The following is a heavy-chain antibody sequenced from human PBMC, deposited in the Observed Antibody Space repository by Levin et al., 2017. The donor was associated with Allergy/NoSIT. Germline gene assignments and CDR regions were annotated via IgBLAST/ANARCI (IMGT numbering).Heavy chain of an antibody. D-gene: IGHD2-15*01. J-gene: IGHJ5*02. CDR2: ISDDGSKK. Sequence: GGSLRLSCAASGFTFSNYGMHWVRQAPGRGLEWVAVISDDGSKKYYGDSVKGRFTISRDNSKNTLYLQMNSLRAEDTAVYYCVKRGEDCSGEKCYYWFDPWGQGTLVTVSS. V-gene: IGHV3-30*03. CDR1: GFTFSNYG. CDR3: VKRGEDCSGEKCYYWFDP.